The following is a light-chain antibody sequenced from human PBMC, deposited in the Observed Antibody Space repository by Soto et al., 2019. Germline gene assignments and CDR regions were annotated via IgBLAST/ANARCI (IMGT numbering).Light chain of an antibody. V-gene: IGKV3-15*01. CDR2: HAS. Sequence: VLTQSPATLSVSPGETATLSFRAAQNINYNLARYQQKPGQAPRLLIYHASSRATGIPARFSGSGSGTDFTLTITSLESEDFAVYYCQHYNNGPLNVGGGTKVESK. CDR1: QNINYN. CDR3: QHYNNGPLN. J-gene: IGKJ4*01.